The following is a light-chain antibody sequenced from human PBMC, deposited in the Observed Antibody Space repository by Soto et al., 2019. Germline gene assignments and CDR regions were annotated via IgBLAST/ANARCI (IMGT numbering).Light chain of an antibody. V-gene: IGLV3-21*02. CDR2: DAT. CDR3: QVWASTAELFV. Sequence: SSALTQPPSVSVAPGQTATVTCGGDKIGSKIVHWYKQRPGQAPVAVVFDATDRPAGIPDRFSASRSGDTATLTISRVDAGDEADYYCQVWASTAELFVFGSGTKVTV. J-gene: IGLJ1*01. CDR1: KIGSKI.